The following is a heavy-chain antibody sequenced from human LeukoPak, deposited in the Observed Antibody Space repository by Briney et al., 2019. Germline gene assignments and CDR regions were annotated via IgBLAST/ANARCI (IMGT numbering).Heavy chain of an antibody. CDR3: ARKGIGALDI. CDR2: ISDTGGST. J-gene: IGHJ3*02. Sequence: GGSLRLSCAPSGFTFRNYAMSWVRQAPGKGLEWVSDISDTGGSTNYVGSVKGRFTISRDNSKNTLYLQMNSLRAEDTAVYYCARKGIGALDIWGQGTMVTVSS. CDR1: GFTFRNYA. V-gene: IGHV3-23*01.